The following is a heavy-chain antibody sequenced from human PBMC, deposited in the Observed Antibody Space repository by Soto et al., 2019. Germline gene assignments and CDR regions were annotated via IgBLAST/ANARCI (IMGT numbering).Heavy chain of an antibody. V-gene: IGHV3-74*01. J-gene: IGHJ4*02. CDR3: SRGGGFSGNYL. D-gene: IGHD1-26*01. Sequence: VQLVESGGGLVQPGGSLRLSCAASGFSFSDYWMHWVRQAPGKGLVWVSCIDTDGSTTTYADSVKGRFTISRDNVKNTLYLQRDSLRAEVTALYYCSRGGGFSGNYLGGQGTLVTVSS. CDR1: GFSFSDYW. CDR2: IDTDGSTT.